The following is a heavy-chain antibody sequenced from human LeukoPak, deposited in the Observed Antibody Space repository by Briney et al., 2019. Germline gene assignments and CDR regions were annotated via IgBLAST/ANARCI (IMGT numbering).Heavy chain of an antibody. D-gene: IGHD4-17*01. V-gene: IGHV4-59*11. J-gene: IGHJ3*02. CDR2: ISYIGRT. CDR1: DDSFSSHY. Sequence: SETLSLTCAVSDDSFSSHYWTWIRQPPGKGLEWIGYISYIGRTNYNPSLKSRVTISIDTSKNQFSLKLTSVTTADTAVYYCARDLVTVTKGFDIWGQGTMVSVSS. CDR3: ARDLVTVTKGFDI.